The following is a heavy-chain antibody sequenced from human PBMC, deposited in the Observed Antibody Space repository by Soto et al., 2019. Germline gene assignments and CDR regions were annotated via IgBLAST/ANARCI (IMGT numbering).Heavy chain of an antibody. CDR3: ARVVYDGRITIFGVALPYYGMDV. CDR1: GGTFSSYA. CDR2: IIPIFGTA. V-gene: IGHV1-69*13. Sequence: ASVKVSCKASGGTFSSYAISWVRQAPGQGLEWMGGIIPIFGTANYAQKFQGRVTITADESTSTAYMELSSLRSEDTAVYYCARVVYDGRITIFGVALPYYGMDVWGQGTKVTVSS. J-gene: IGHJ6*02. D-gene: IGHD3-3*01.